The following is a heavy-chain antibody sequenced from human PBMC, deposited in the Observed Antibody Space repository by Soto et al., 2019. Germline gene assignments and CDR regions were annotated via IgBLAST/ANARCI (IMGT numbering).Heavy chain of an antibody. CDR2: IIPIFGTA. V-gene: IGHV1-69*01. J-gene: IGHJ6*02. CDR1: GGTFSSYA. Sequence: QVPLVQSGAEVKKPGSSVKVSCNASGGTFSSYAISWVRQAPGQGLEWMGGIIPIFGTANYAQKFQGRVTITADESTSTAYMELSSLRSEDTAVYYCASHPRPHNYYYYGMDVWGQGTTVTVSS. CDR3: ASHPRPHNYYYYGMDV.